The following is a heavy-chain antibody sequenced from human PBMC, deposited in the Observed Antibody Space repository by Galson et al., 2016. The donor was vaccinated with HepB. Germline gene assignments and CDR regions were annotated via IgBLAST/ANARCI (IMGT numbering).Heavy chain of an antibody. CDR1: GFTFNNYG. D-gene: IGHD2-21*02. CDR2: ISGSGGRT. J-gene: IGHJ4*02. Sequence: SLRLSCAASGFTFNNYGMSWVRQAPGKGLEWVSSISGSGGRTYYGGSARGRFTISRDNSKNTLFLQVRSLRAEDTAVYFCATERPCGADCYTYFESWGQGTLLTVSS. CDR3: ATERPCGADCYTYFES. V-gene: IGHV3-23*01.